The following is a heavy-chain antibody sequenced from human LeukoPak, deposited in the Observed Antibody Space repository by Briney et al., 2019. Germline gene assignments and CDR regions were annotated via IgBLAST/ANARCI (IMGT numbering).Heavy chain of an antibody. V-gene: IGHV3-21*01. CDR2: ISSSSTYI. CDR1: GFSFSDYY. D-gene: IGHD5-24*01. CDR3: ARGEHKATITGLDS. J-gene: IGHJ4*02. Sequence: PGGSLRLPCAASGFSFSDYYMHWVRQAPGKGLECVPAISSSSTYIYYADSVKGRFTISRDNAENSVYLQMHGLRAGDTAVYFCARGEHKATITGLDSWGQGTLVTVSS.